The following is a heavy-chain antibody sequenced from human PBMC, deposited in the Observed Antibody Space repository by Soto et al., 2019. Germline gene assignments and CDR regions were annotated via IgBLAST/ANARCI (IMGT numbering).Heavy chain of an antibody. J-gene: IGHJ4*02. CDR3: AKDHSGYFDY. D-gene: IGHD1-26*01. V-gene: IGHV3-30*18. CDR1: GFTFSSYG. CDR2: ISYDGSNK. Sequence: PGGSLRLSCAASGFTFSSYGMHWVRQAPGKGLEWVAVISYDGSNKYYADSVKGRFTISRDNSKNTLYLQMNSLRAEDTAVYYCAKDHSGYFDYWGQGTLVTVSS.